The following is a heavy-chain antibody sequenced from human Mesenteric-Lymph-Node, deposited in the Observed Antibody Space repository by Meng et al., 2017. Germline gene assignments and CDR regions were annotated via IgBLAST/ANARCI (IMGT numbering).Heavy chain of an antibody. Sequence: SETLSLTCTVSGGSISSYYWSWIRQPPGKGLEWIGYIYYSGSTNYNPSLKSRVTISVDTSKNQFSLKLSSVTAADTAVYYCARKVRGHYYGYFDVWGQGTLVTVSS. CDR1: GGSISSYY. CDR2: IYYSGST. CDR3: ARKVRGHYYGYFDV. V-gene: IGHV4-59*01. J-gene: IGHJ4*02. D-gene: IGHD3-10*01.